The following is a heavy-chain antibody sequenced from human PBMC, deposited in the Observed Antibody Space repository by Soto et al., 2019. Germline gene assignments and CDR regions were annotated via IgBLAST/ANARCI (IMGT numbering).Heavy chain of an antibody. J-gene: IGHJ6*02. D-gene: IGHD6-13*01. CDR2: IYHSGST. CDR1: GYSISSGYY. V-gene: IGHV4-38-2*02. Sequence: PSETLSLTCAVSGYSISSGYYWGWIRQPPGKGLEWIGSIYHSGSTYYNPSLKSRVTISVDTSKNQFSLKLSSVTAADTAVYYCARERIAATSSGGMDVWGQGTTVTVS. CDR3: ARERIAATSSGGMDV.